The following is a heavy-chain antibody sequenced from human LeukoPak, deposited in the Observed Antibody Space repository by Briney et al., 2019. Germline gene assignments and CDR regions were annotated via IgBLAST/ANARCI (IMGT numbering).Heavy chain of an antibody. V-gene: IGHV4-30-2*01. CDR1: GGSISSGGYS. D-gene: IGHD6-13*01. J-gene: IGHJ4*02. CDR3: ARLAAAGTVFDH. Sequence: SETLSLTCAVSGGSISSGGYSWSWIRQPPGKGLGWIGYIYHSGSTYYNPSLKSRVTISVDRSKNQFSLKLSSVTAADTAVYYCARLAAAGTVFDHWGQGTLVTVTS. CDR2: IYHSGST.